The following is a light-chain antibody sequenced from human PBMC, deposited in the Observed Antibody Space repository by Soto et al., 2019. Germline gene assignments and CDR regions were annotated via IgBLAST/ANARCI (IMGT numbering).Light chain of an antibody. Sequence: EIMLTQSPGTLSLSPGEGATLSCRASQSVISTYLAWYQQKPGQAPRLLIYGASSRATGIPDRFSGSGSGTDFSLTISRLEPDDFALYYCQQYASSPGTFGQWTKVEIK. CDR1: QSVISTY. CDR3: QQYASSPGT. V-gene: IGKV3-20*01. CDR2: GAS. J-gene: IGKJ1*01.